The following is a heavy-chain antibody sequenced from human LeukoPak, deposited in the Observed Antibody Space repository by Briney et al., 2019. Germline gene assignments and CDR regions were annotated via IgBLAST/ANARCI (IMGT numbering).Heavy chain of an antibody. CDR1: GFTFSSYA. CDR3: AKAYSSGYWDYFDY. V-gene: IGHV3-23*01. D-gene: IGHD3-22*01. J-gene: IGHJ4*02. CDR2: IGASGGST. Sequence: PGGSLRLSCATSGFTFSSYAMSWVRQAPGKGLEWVSGIGASGGSTYYADSVKGRFPISRDNSKNTLYMEMNSLRAEDSAVYYCAKAYSSGYWDYFDYWGQGTLVTVSS.